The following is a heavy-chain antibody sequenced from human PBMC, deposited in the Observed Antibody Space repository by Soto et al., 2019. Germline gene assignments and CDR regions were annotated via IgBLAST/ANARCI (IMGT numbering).Heavy chain of an antibody. D-gene: IGHD3-22*01. J-gene: IGHJ4*02. CDR1: GYTFTGYY. CDR2: INPNSGGT. CDR3: ARDYYDSSGYLPRAYFDY. V-gene: IGHV1-2*02. Sequence: ASVKVSCKASGYTFTGYYMHWVRQAPGQGLEWMGWINPNSGGTNYAQKFQGRVTMTKNTLYLQMNSLRAGDTAVYYCARDYYDSSGYLPRAYFDYWGQGTLVTVSS.